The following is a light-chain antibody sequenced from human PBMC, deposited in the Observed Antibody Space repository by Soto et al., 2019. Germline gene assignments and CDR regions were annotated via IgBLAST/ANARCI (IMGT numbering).Light chain of an antibody. J-gene: IGKJ1*01. Sequence: DIQMTQSPSTLSASVGDRVTITCRASQSISTWLAWYQQEPGKAPKLLIHKASSLQSGVPSRFSGSGSGTDFTLTIGSLHPDDFATYYCQQYNSYSPTFGQGTKVDIK. CDR1: QSISTW. CDR3: QQYNSYSPT. V-gene: IGKV1-5*03. CDR2: KAS.